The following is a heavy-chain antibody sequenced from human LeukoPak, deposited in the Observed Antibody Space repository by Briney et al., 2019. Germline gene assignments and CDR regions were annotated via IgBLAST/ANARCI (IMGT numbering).Heavy chain of an antibody. V-gene: IGHV4-39*07. CDR1: GGSVSSGSYY. CDR3: ARALYYFDY. Sequence: PSETLSLTCTVSGGSVSSGSYYWSWIRQPPGKGLEWIGEINHSGSTNYNPSLKSRVTISVDTSKNQFSLKLSSVTAADTAVYYCARALYYFDYWGQGTLVTVSS. J-gene: IGHJ4*02. CDR2: INHSGST.